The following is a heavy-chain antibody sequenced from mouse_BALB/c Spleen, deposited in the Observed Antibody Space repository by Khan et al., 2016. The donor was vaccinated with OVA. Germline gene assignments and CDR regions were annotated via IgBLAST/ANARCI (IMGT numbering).Heavy chain of an antibody. CDR2: ISYSGVT. Sequence: VQLKESGPGLVKPSQSLSLTCTVTGYSITSGYAWNWIRQFPGNKLEWMGYISYSGVTSYTPSLKSRISITRDTSKNQFFLQLNSVTTEDTATYCCARGNHYGYYFDYWGQGTTLTVSS. V-gene: IGHV3-2*02. CDR1: GYSITSGYA. D-gene: IGHD1-1*01. J-gene: IGHJ2*01. CDR3: ARGNHYGYYFDY.